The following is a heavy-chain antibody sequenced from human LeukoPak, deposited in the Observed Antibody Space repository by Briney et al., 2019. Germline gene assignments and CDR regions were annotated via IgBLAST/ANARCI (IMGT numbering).Heavy chain of an antibody. CDR3: ARVGRSGSYYRYFDY. Sequence: ASVKVFCKASGYTFTGYYMHWVRQAPGQGLEWMGWINPNSGGTNYAQKFQGWVTMTRDTSISTAYMELSRLRSDDTAVYYCARVGRSGSYYRYFDYWGQGTLVTVSS. J-gene: IGHJ4*02. V-gene: IGHV1-2*04. CDR2: INPNSGGT. D-gene: IGHD3-10*01. CDR1: GYTFTGYY.